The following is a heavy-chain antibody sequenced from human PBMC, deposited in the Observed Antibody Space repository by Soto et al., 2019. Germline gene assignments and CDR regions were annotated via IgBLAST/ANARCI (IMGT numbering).Heavy chain of an antibody. CDR3: ARGSNFGVVTYYYYMDV. D-gene: IGHD3-3*01. V-gene: IGHV3-7*01. Sequence: GGSLRLSCAASGFTFSSYWMSWVRQAPGKGLEWVANIKQDGSEKYYVDSVKGRFTISRDNAKNSLYLQMNSLRAEDTAVYYCARGSNFGVVTYYYYMDVWGKGTTVTVSS. CDR1: GFTFSSYW. J-gene: IGHJ6*03. CDR2: IKQDGSEK.